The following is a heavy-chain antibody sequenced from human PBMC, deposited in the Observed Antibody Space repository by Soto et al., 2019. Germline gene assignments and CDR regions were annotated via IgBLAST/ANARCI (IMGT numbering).Heavy chain of an antibody. J-gene: IGHJ2*01. CDR2: IGTAGDP. V-gene: IGHV3-13*05. Sequence: GGSLRLSCAASGFTFSSYDMHWVRQATGKGLEWVSAIGTAGDPYYPGSVKGRFTISRENAKNSLYLQMNSLRARDTAVYYCARDGGDRGAEDWYFDLWGRGTLVTVSS. D-gene: IGHD2-21*01. CDR1: GFTFSSYD. CDR3: ARDGGDRGAEDWYFDL.